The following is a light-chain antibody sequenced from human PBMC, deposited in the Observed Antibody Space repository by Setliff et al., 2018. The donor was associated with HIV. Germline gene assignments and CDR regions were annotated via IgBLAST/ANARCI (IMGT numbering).Light chain of an antibody. Sequence: QSALTQPASVSGSPGQSISISCTGSINDVGGFDRVSWYQQHPSKAPKLIIYDVTKRPSGVPDRFSGSKSGNTASLTVSGLQTDDEADYYCISYAGGNNYVFGTGTKVTVL. CDR2: DVT. J-gene: IGLJ1*01. V-gene: IGLV2-8*01. CDR3: ISYAGGNNYV. CDR1: INDVGGFDR.